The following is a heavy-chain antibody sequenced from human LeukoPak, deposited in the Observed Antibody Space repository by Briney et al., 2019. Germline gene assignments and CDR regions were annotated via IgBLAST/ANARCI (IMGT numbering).Heavy chain of an antibody. V-gene: IGHV3-74*01. CDR2: INSDGSST. D-gene: IGHD3-3*01. Sequence: GGSLRLSCAASGFTFSSYWMHWVRQAPGEGLVWVSRINSDGSSTLYADSVKGRFTISRDNAKNTLYLQMNSLRAEDTAVYYCARPVTTDPFAYWGQGTLVTVSS. CDR3: ARPVTTDPFAY. J-gene: IGHJ4*02. CDR1: GFTFSSYW.